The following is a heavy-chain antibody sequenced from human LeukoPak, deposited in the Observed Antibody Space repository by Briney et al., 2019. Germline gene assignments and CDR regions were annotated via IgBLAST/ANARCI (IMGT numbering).Heavy chain of an antibody. V-gene: IGHV3-9*01. CDR2: ISWNSGSI. D-gene: IGHD6-19*01. CDR3: ARDGTGKYSSGWSGLFDP. Sequence: GGSLRLSCAASGFTFDDYAMHWVRQAPGKGLEWVSGISWNSGSIGYADSVKGRFTISRDNAKNSLYLQMNSLRAEDTAVYYCARDGTGKYSSGWSGLFDPWGQGTLVTVSS. CDR1: GFTFDDYA. J-gene: IGHJ5*02.